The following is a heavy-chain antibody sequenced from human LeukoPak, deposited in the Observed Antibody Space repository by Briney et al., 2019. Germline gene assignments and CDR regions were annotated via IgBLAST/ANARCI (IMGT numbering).Heavy chain of an antibody. CDR3: ATTPHYYDSSGYTATFDY. D-gene: IGHD3-22*01. V-gene: IGHV1-24*01. CDR1: GYTLTELS. J-gene: IGHJ4*02. CDR2: FDPEDGET. Sequence: GASVNVSGTVSGYTLTELSMHWVRQAPGKGLEWMGGFDPEDGETIYAQKFQGRVTMTEDTSTDTAYMELSSLRSEDTAVYYCATTPHYYDSSGYTATFDYWGQGTLVTVSS.